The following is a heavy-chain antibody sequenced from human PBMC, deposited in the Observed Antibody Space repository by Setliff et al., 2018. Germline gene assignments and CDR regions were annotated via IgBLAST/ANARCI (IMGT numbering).Heavy chain of an antibody. CDR2: IGGRGIST. J-gene: IGHJ2*01. V-gene: IGHV3-23*01. CDR1: GFTSGDFA. Sequence: GGSLRLSCAASGFTSGDFAMTWVRQAPGKGLEWVSGIGGRGISTYYADSVKGRFTISRDNAKNSVYLQMNSLRAEDTAVYYCARDMYITGWNAFDLWGRGTLVTVSS. D-gene: IGHD1-1*01. CDR3: ARDMYITGWNAFDL.